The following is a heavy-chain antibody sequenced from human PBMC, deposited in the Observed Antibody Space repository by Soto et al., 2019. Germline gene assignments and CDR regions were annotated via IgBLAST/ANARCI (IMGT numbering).Heavy chain of an antibody. D-gene: IGHD4-4*01. CDR1: GFTFSSYA. Sequence: QVQLVESGGGVVQPGRSLRLSCAASGFTFSSYAMHWVRQAPGKGLERVAVISYDASNKYYADSVKGRFTISRDNSKNTPYHQMNSLRAEDTAVYYCARDRPFRGNSPIYYYYGMDVWGQGTTVTVSS. CDR2: ISYDASNK. CDR3: ARDRPFRGNSPIYYYYGMDV. J-gene: IGHJ6*02. V-gene: IGHV3-30*14.